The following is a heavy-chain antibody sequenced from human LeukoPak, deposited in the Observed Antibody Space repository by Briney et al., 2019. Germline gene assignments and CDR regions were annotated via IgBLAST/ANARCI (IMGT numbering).Heavy chain of an antibody. Sequence: SETLSLTCTVSGGSISSYYWSWIRQPPGKGLEWIGYIYYSGSTNYNPSLKSRVTISVDTSKNQFSLKLSSVTAADTAVYYCARWTSYYDILTGFHNPVLGVFDYWGQGTLVTVSS. D-gene: IGHD3-9*01. J-gene: IGHJ4*02. CDR3: ARWTSYYDILTGFHNPVLGVFDY. CDR1: GGSISSYY. CDR2: IYYSGST. V-gene: IGHV4-59*01.